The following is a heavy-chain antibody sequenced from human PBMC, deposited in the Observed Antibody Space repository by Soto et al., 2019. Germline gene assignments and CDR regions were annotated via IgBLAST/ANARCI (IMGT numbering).Heavy chain of an antibody. CDR1: RVTVSSSG. Sequence: GGSLRLACASCRVTVSSSGMHLVRQAPGKGLEWVAVISYDGSNKYYADSVKGRFTISRDNSKNTLYLQMNSLRAEDTAVYYCAKGIQLRGDYYSHYLDVWGKGTTVTVSS. D-gene: IGHD5-18*01. V-gene: IGHV3-30*18. CDR3: AKGIQLRGDYYSHYLDV. J-gene: IGHJ6*03. CDR2: ISYDGSNK.